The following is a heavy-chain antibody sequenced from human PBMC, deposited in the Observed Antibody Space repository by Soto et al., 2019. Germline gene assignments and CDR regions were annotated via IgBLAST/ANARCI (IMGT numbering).Heavy chain of an antibody. Sequence: SEPLSVTCSVSGGSIRRSNWWSWVRQPPGKGLEWIGEIYHSGSTNYNPSLKSRVTISVDKSKNQFSLKVSSLTAADTAVYYCARSITFDWLFFDNWGQGSLVTSPQ. CDR2: IYHSGST. CDR1: GGSIRRSNW. CDR3: ARSITFDWLFFDN. J-gene: IGHJ4*02. D-gene: IGHD3-9*01. V-gene: IGHV4-4*02.